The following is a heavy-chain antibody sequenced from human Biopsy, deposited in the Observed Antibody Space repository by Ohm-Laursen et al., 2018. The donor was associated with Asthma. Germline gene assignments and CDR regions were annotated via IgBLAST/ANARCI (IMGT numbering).Heavy chain of an antibody. CDR3: AKGFINVEDYYGLDV. CDR2: ISYDGSNK. Sequence: SLRLSCAASGFSFSIYGMHWVRQAPGKGLEWMAVISYDGSNKYYADSVKGRFTISRDNSKNTLYLQMNSLRADDTAVYYCAKGFINVEDYYGLDVWGQGTTVTVSS. CDR1: GFSFSIYG. D-gene: IGHD5-24*01. J-gene: IGHJ6*02. V-gene: IGHV3-30*18.